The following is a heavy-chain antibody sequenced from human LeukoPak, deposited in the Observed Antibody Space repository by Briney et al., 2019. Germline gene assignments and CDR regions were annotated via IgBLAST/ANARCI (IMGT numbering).Heavy chain of an antibody. V-gene: IGHV3-48*03. Sequence: GGSLRLSCAVSGFTFSNYEMNWVRQAPGTGLEWVSSISSSGYTIYYADSVKGRFTISRDDSEKTLYLQMNSLRAEDTAVYYCAKDTYGLARVTMVGGDYWGQGTLVTVSS. CDR1: GFTFSNYE. J-gene: IGHJ4*02. CDR3: AKDTYGLARVTMVGGDY. CDR2: ISSSGYTI. D-gene: IGHD3-10*02.